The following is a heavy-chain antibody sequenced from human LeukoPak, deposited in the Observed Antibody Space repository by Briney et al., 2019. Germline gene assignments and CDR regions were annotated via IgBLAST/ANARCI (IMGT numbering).Heavy chain of an antibody. CDR1: GGTFSSYA. CDR3: ARDLGSLRPPNDAFDI. V-gene: IGHV1-69*01. J-gene: IGHJ3*02. Sequence: GASVKVSCKASGGTFSSYAISWVRQAPGQGLEWMGGIIPIFGTANYAQKFQGRVTITADESTSTAYMELSSLRSEDTAVYYCARDLGSLRPPNDAFDIWGQGTMVTASS. D-gene: IGHD4-17*01. CDR2: IIPIFGTA.